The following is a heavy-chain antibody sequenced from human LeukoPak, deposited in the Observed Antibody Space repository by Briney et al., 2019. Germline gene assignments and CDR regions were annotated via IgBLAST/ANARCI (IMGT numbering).Heavy chain of an antibody. D-gene: IGHD3-10*01. CDR1: GFTFSGYW. J-gene: IGHJ4*02. Sequence: GGSLRLSCAASGFTFSGYWMSWVRQAPGKGLEWVANIKQDGSEKYYVDSVKGRFTISRDNAKNSLYLQMNSLRAEDTAVYYCARGFGSFDYWGQGTLVTVSS. V-gene: IGHV3-7*04. CDR3: ARGFGSFDY. CDR2: IKQDGSEK.